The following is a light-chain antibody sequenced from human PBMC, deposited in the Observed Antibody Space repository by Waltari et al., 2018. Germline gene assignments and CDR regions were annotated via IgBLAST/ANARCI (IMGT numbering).Light chain of an antibody. Sequence: QSALTQPASVSGSPGQSITISCTGSSSDVGGDDSVSWYADHPGQAPKVIIYDVNKRPSGVSDRFSGSKSGNTASLTISGLQAEDEATFYCSSQSTNNGVIFGGGTKVTVL. J-gene: IGLJ2*01. CDR3: SSQSTNNGVI. CDR1: SSDVGGDDS. V-gene: IGLV2-14*03. CDR2: DVN.